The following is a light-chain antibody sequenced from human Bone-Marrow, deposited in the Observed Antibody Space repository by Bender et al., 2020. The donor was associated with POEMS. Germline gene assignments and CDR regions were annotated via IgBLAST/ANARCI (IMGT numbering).Light chain of an antibody. CDR3: CSYAGDNLWV. Sequence: QSALTQPASVSGSPGQSITISCSGTSSDIGGYNFVSWYQQYPGKAPKFIIYEVNKRPSGVSSRFSGSESGNTASLTISGLQAEDEADYYCCSYAGDNLWVFGGGTKLTVL. CDR2: EVN. V-gene: IGLV2-23*02. J-gene: IGLJ3*02. CDR1: SSDIGGYNF.